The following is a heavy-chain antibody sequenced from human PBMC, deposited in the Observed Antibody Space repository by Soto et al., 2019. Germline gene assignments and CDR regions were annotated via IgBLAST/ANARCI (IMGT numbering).Heavy chain of an antibody. J-gene: IGHJ3*02. CDR3: ASGIRFLEWLSDAFDI. V-gene: IGHV4-4*02. Sequence: PSETLSVNCSVSGCSISSSNWWSWVRQPPGKGLEWIGEIYHSGSTNYNPSLKSRVTISVDKSKNQFSLKLSSVTAADTAVYYCASGIRFLEWLSDAFDIWGQGTMVLVSS. CDR1: GCSISSSNW. D-gene: IGHD3-3*01. CDR2: IYHSGST.